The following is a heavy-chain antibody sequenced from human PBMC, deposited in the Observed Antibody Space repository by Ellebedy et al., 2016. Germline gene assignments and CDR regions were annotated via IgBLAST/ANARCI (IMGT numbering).Heavy chain of an antibody. CDR2: ISWNSGSI. CDR1: GFTFDDYA. V-gene: IGHV3-9*01. CDR3: AKETFWGIQLGVYGMDV. Sequence: SLKISXAASGFTFDDYAMHWVRQAPGKGLEWVSGISWNSGSIGYADSVKGRFTISRDNAKNSLYLQMNSLRAEDTALYYCAKETFWGIQLGVYGMDVWGQGTTVTVSS. J-gene: IGHJ6*02. D-gene: IGHD5-18*01.